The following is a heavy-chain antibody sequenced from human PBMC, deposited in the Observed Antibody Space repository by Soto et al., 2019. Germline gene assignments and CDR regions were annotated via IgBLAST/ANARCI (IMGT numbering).Heavy chain of an antibody. D-gene: IGHD3-10*01. V-gene: IGHV4-39*01. CDR3: ARQPKWLGELSSYYYGMDV. Sequence: QLQLQESGPGLVKPSETLSLTCTFSGGSISSSSYYWGWIRQPPGKGLEWIGSIYYSGSTCYNPSPKSRVTRSVDTSKSQFSLKLSSVTAAYTAVYYCARQPKWLGELSSYYYGMDVWGQGTTVTVSS. J-gene: IGHJ6*02. CDR1: GGSISSSSYY. CDR2: IYYSGST.